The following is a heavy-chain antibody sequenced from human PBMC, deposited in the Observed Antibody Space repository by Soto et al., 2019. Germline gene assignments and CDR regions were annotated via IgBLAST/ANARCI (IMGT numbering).Heavy chain of an antibody. Sequence: SVKVSCKASGYTFTYCSLHWLQQAPGQGLERMRWITLYNGNTNYAKKFQGRVTITRDMSLRTAYIELSSLRSEDSAIYFCARAIIVAAGLGPFDNWGQGALVTVSS. CDR2: ITLYNGNT. CDR3: ARAIIVAAGLGPFDN. CDR1: GYTFTYCS. J-gene: IGHJ4*02. V-gene: IGHV1-45*02. D-gene: IGHD6-13*01.